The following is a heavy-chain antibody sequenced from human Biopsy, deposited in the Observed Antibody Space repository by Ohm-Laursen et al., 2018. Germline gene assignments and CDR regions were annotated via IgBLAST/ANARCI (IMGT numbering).Heavy chain of an antibody. CDR1: VGSFSGYY. V-gene: IGHV4-34*01. CDR2: INHSGST. D-gene: IGHD1-20*01. Sequence: GTLSLTCAVYVGSFSGYYWPWIRQPPGKGLEWIGEINHSGSTIYNPSLKSRVSISVDTSKNQFSLKLNSVTAADTAVYYCARAGTAINGNSLGFDPWGQGTLVTVSS. CDR3: ARAGTAINGNSLGFDP. J-gene: IGHJ5*02.